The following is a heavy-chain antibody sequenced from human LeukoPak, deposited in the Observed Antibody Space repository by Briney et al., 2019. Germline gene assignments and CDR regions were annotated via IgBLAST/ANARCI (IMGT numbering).Heavy chain of an antibody. CDR3: AEVAGATAGWFDP. D-gene: IGHD1-26*01. Sequence: GGSLRLSCAASGFTFSSYGMHWVRQAPGKGLEWVAVISYDGSNKYYADSVKGRFTISRDNSKNTLYLQMNSLRAEDTAVYYCAEVAGATAGWFDPWGQGTLVTVSS. CDR1: GFTFSSYG. V-gene: IGHV3-30*18. J-gene: IGHJ5*02. CDR2: ISYDGSNK.